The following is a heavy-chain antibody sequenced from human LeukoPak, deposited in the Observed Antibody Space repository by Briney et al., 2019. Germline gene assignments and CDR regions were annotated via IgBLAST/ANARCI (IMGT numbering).Heavy chain of an antibody. CDR3: ARGLRGYSDYATYYYSYYSMDV. D-gene: IGHD5-12*01. CDR1: GFTFNNYW. V-gene: IGHV3-74*01. CDR2: IKSDGSRA. Sequence: GGSLRLSCAASGFTFNNYWMFWVRQAPGKGLVWVSHIKSDGSRAFYADYVKGRFTISRDNAKNTLYLQMNSLSVEDTAVYFCARGLRGYSDYATYYYSYYSMDVWGQGTTVTVSS. J-gene: IGHJ6*02.